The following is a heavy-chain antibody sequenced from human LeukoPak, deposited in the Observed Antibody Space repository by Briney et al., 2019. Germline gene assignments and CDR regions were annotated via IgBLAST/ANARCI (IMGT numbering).Heavy chain of an antibody. V-gene: IGHV3-53*05. CDR2: IYSGGST. D-gene: IGHD3-22*01. Sequence: GGSLRLSCAASGFTLSSNYMSWVRQAPGKGLEWVSVIYSGGSTYYADSVKGRFTISRDNSKNTLYLQMNSLRAEDTAVYYCAKAGYYYDSSGYPIPDYWGQGTLVTVSS. CDR1: GFTLSSNY. CDR3: AKAGYYYDSSGYPIPDY. J-gene: IGHJ4*02.